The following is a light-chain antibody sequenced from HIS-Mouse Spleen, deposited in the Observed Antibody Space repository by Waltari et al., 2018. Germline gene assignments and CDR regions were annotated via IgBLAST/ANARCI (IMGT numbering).Light chain of an antibody. CDR1: ALPKNY. J-gene: IGLJ2*01. V-gene: IGLV3-10*01. CDR2: EDS. Sequence: SYELPQPPSVSVSPGQTARITCYGDALPKNYAYWYQQKSGQAPVLVIYEDSKRPSGIPERFSGSSSGTMATLTISGAQVEDEADYYCYSTDSSGNHMVFGGGTKLTVL. CDR3: YSTDSSGNHMV.